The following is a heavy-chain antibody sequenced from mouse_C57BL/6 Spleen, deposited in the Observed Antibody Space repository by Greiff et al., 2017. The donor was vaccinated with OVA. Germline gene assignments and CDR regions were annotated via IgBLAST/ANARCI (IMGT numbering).Heavy chain of an antibody. D-gene: IGHD4-1*01. CDR1: GYTFTDYN. Sequence: EVKLQESGPELVKPGASVKIPCKASGYTFTDYNMDWVKQSHGKSLEWIGDINPNNGGTIYNQKFKGKATLTVDKSSSTAYMELRSLTSEDTAVYYCARRAWDVGFAYWGQGTLVTVSA. J-gene: IGHJ3*01. CDR2: INPNNGGT. V-gene: IGHV1-18*01. CDR3: ARRAWDVGFAY.